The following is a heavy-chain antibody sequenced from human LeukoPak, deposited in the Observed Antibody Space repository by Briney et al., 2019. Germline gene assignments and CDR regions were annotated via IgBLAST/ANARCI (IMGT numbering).Heavy chain of an antibody. Sequence: GGSLRLSCAASGFTFSIYGMNWVRQAPGKGLEWVSSISNTSPYIYYAASVKGRFTISRDNAKNSLYLQMNSLRAEDTAVYYCARDGVVGATTMYYFDYWGLGTLVTVSS. D-gene: IGHD1-26*01. V-gene: IGHV3-21*01. J-gene: IGHJ4*02. CDR2: ISNTSPYI. CDR3: ARDGVVGATTMYYFDY. CDR1: GFTFSIYG.